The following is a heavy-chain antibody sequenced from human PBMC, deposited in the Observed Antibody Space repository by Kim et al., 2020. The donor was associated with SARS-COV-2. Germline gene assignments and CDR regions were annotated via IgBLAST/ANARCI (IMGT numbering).Heavy chain of an antibody. Sequence: GGSLRLSCAASGFTFSSYSMNWVRQAPGKGLEWVSSISSSSSYIYYADSVKGRFTISRDNAKNSLYLQMNSLRAEDTAVYYCASGVESSWYGTYYYGMDVWGQGTTVTVSS. J-gene: IGHJ6*02. CDR3: ASGVESSWYGTYYYGMDV. D-gene: IGHD6-13*01. CDR1: GFTFSSYS. V-gene: IGHV3-21*01. CDR2: ISSSSSYI.